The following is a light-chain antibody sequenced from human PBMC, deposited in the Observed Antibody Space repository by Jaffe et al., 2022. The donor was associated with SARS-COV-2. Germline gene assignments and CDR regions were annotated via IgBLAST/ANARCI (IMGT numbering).Light chain of an antibody. Sequence: DIQMTQSPSSLSASIGDRVFIVCRASRDIGHYLGWYLRRPGEPPKLLIYGATTVQPGVPSRFSGSGSGTEFTLTISSLQPEDVGSYYCQKYNSAPRTFGPGTKVEIK. CDR1: RDIGHY. CDR3: QKYNSAPRT. J-gene: IGKJ1*01. CDR2: GAT. V-gene: IGKV1-27*01.